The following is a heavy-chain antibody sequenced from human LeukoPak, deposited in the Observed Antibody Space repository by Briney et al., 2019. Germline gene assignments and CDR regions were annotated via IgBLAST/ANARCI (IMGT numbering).Heavy chain of an antibody. CDR2: INHSGST. J-gene: IGHJ6*03. Sequence: SETLSLTCAVYGGSFSGYYWNWIRQPPGKGLEWIGEINHSGSTNYNPSLKSRVTISVDTSKNQFSLKLSSVTAADTAVYYCARLAATDPIYYYYYMDVWGKGTTVTVSS. V-gene: IGHV4-34*01. CDR3: ARLAATDPIYYYYYMDV. D-gene: IGHD2-15*01. CDR1: GGSFSGYY.